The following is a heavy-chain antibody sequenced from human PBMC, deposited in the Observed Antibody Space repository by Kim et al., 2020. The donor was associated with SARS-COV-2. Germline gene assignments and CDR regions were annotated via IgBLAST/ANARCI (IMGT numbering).Heavy chain of an antibody. V-gene: IGHV3-15*01. D-gene: IGHD4-4*01. CDR3: VSLHSYYYYGIDV. J-gene: IGHJ6*02. Sequence: YAAPVKGRFTISSDDSKNTLYLQMHSLKTEDTAVYYCVSLHSYYYYGIDVWGQGTTVTVSS.